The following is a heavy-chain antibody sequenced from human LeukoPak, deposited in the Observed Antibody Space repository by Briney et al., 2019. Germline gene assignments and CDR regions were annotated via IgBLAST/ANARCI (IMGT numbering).Heavy chain of an antibody. V-gene: IGHV4-30-2*01. J-gene: IGHJ4*02. D-gene: IGHD3-22*01. CDR3: ARGVAWGYYYDSSGSPGYYFDY. CDR1: GGSVSSGSYY. CDR2: IYHSGST. Sequence: PSETLSLTCTVSGGSVSSGSYYWSWIRQPPGKGLEWIGYIYHSGSTYYNPSLKSRVTISVDRSKNQFSLKLSSVTAADTAVYYCARGVAWGYYYDSSGSPGYYFDYWGQGTLVTVSS.